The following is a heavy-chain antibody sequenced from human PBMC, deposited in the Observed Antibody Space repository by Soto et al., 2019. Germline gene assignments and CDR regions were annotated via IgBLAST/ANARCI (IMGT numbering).Heavy chain of an antibody. V-gene: IGHV1-69*01. CDR2: INPIHGAP. Sequence: QVQLVQSGAEVRKPGSSVKVSCKASGFNHSSSAISWARQAPGQGPEWMGVINPIHGAPDYAPKFKGRVTSSADEYTSTVYRDLGSLRSDYTAMYYCTRGGVDVVATSAFDYWRQGTRGTVSS. CDR1: GFNHSSSA. CDR3: TRGGVDVVATSAFDY. J-gene: IGHJ4*02. D-gene: IGHD5-12*01.